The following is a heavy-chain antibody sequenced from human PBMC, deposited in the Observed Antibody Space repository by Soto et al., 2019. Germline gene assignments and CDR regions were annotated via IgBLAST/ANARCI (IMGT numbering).Heavy chain of an antibody. Sequence: QVHLVQSGAEVKKPGASVNVSCKTSGYTFTRNGISWVRQAPGQGLEWMGWISPNSGNIKYAQKLQGRVIMTTDTSTSTAYMGLRSLRSDDTAVYYCVRDRESNIWPSRDVGGPGTTVTVSS. D-gene: IGHD4-4*01. J-gene: IGHJ6*02. CDR3: VRDRESNIWPSRDV. CDR1: GYTFTRNG. CDR2: ISPNSGNI. V-gene: IGHV1-18*01.